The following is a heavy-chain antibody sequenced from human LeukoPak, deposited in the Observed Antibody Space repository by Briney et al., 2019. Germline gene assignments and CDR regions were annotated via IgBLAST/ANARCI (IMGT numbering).Heavy chain of an antibody. CDR2: IKQDGSEK. CDR1: GFTFSSYW. CDR3: VPDLFGVVYDFDY. Sequence: GGSLRLSCAASGFTFSSYWMSWVRQAPGKGLEWVANIKQDGSEKYYVDSVKGRFTISRDNAKNSLYLQMNSLRAEDTAVYYCVPDLFGVVYDFDYWGQGTLVTVSS. V-gene: IGHV3-7*01. J-gene: IGHJ4*02. D-gene: IGHD3-3*01.